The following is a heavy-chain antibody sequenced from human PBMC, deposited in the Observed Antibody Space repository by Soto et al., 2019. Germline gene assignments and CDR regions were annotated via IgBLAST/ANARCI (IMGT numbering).Heavy chain of an antibody. Sequence: GGSLRLSCAASGFTFSNAWMSWVRQAPGKGLEWVGRIKSKTDGGTTDYAAPVKGRFTISRDDSKNTLYLQMNSLKTEDTAVYYCTTGPDTTYYYDSSGYRDSGMDVWAKGPRSPSP. CDR3: TTGPDTTYYYDSSGYRDSGMDV. CDR2: IKSKTDGGTT. CDR1: GFTFSNAW. J-gene: IGHJ6*02. V-gene: IGHV3-15*01. D-gene: IGHD3-22*01.